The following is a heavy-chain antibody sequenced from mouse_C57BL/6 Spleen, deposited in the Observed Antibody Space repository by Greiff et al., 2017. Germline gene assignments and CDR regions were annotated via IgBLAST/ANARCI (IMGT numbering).Heavy chain of an antibody. J-gene: IGHJ1*03. V-gene: IGHV5-17*01. Sequence: EVQGVESGGGLVKPGGSLKLSCAASGFTFSDYGMHWVRQAPEKGLEWVAYISSGSSTIYYADTVKGRFTIARDNAKNTLFLQMTSLRSEDTAMYYCARTWITTVVYFDVWGTGTTVTVSS. CDR2: ISSGSSTI. CDR3: ARTWITTVVYFDV. D-gene: IGHD1-1*01. CDR1: GFTFSDYG.